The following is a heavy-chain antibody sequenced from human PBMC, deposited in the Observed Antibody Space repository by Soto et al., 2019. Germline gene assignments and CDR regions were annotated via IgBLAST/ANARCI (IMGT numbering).Heavy chain of an antibody. Sequence: GGSLRLSCVVSRFSFTDYHMSWFRQAPGKGLEWIAYITPSGTSIHYADSVRGRFTTSRDNAKNSLYLQMNSLRAEDTAVYYCARDYRNCGFDYWDRGTLVTVSS. J-gene: IGHJ4*02. V-gene: IGHV3-11*01. CDR2: ITPSGTSI. CDR1: RFSFTDYH. CDR3: ARDYRNCGFDY. D-gene: IGHD4-4*01.